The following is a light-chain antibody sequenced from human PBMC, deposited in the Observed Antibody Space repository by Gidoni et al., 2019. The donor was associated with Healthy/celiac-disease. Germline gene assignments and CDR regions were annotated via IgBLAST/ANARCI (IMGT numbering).Light chain of an antibody. CDR1: QDISNY. V-gene: IGKV1-33*01. CDR3: QQYDNLPYT. Sequence: DIQMTQSPSSLSASVGDRVTITCQASQDISNYLNWYQQKPGKAPKLLIYDASNLETGVPSRFSGSGSGTDLTFTISSLQPEDIATYYCQQYDNLPYTFXQXTKLEIK. CDR2: DAS. J-gene: IGKJ2*01.